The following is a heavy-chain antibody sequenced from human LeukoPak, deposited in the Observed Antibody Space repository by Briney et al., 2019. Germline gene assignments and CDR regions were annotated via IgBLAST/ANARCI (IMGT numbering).Heavy chain of an antibody. CDR3: ARGGGTIFGSPGDAFDI. CDR1: GGSISSGGYY. D-gene: IGHD3-3*01. CDR2: IYSSGST. J-gene: IGHJ3*02. V-gene: IGHV4-61*10. Sequence: PSETLSLTCTVSGGSISSGGYYRTWIRQPAGKGLEWIGRIYSSGSTNYNPSLKSRVTISIDTSKNQFSLKLSSVTAADTAVYYCARGGGTIFGSPGDAFDIWGQGTMVTVSS.